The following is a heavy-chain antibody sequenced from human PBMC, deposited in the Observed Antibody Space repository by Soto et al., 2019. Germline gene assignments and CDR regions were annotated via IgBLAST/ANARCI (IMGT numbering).Heavy chain of an antibody. CDR2: ISPDGRGT. J-gene: IGHJ4*02. D-gene: IGHD3-10*01. V-gene: IGHV3-74*01. CDR3: ADSWLPTSY. CDR1: GFSFSHYW. Sequence: GGSLRLCCAASGFSFSHYWMHWVRQAPGKGLVWVSRISPDGRGTTYADSVKGRFTISRDNAKSTLYLQMNSLTVEDGAVYYCADSWLPTSYWGPGTLVTVSS.